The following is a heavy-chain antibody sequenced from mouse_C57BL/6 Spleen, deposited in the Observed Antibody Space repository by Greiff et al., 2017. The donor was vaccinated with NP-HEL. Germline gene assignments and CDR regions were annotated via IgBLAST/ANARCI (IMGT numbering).Heavy chain of an antibody. J-gene: IGHJ4*01. D-gene: IGHD2-5*01. CDR3: ARRYYSNYDAMDY. Sequence: QVQLQQPGAELVKPGASVKLSCKASGYTFTSYWMHWVKQRPGQGLEWIGMIRPTSGSTNYTAKFKSKATLTVDNSSSTAYMQLSSLTSEDSAVYYCARRYYSNYDAMDYWGQGTSVTVSS. V-gene: IGHV1-64*01. CDR1: GYTFTSYW. CDR2: IRPTSGST.